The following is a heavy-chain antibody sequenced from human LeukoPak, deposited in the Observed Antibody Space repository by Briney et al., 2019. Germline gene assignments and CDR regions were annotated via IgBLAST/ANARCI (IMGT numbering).Heavy chain of an antibody. Sequence: ASVKVSCKASGYTFTDYYIQWVRQAPGQGLEWMGWINPNSGGTKYAQKFQGRVTMTRDTSISLAYMELSRLRSDDTAVYYCARDTARITIFGVAKYMDVWGKGTTVTVSS. CDR3: ARDTARITIFGVAKYMDV. CDR2: INPNSGGT. J-gene: IGHJ6*03. D-gene: IGHD3-3*01. CDR1: GYTFTDYY. V-gene: IGHV1-2*02.